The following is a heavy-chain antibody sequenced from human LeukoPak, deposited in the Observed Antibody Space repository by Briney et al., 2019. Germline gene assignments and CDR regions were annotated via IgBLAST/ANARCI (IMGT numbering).Heavy chain of an antibody. CDR1: GGSISSYY. D-gene: IGHD3-22*01. CDR3: ARARDYYDSSGRRDAFDI. CDR2: IYHSGST. J-gene: IGHJ3*02. Sequence: SETLSLTCTVSGGSISSYYWSWIRQHPGKGLEWIGYIYHSGSTYYNPPLKSRLTISVEMSKSQLSLKLSSVTAADTAVYYCARARDYYDSSGRRDAFDIWGQGTMVTVSS. V-gene: IGHV4-59*06.